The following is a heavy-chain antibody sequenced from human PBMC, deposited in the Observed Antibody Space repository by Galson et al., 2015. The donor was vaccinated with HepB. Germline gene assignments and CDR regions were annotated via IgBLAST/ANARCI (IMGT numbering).Heavy chain of an antibody. CDR2: ISANTIYT. CDR3: VRVAHSDYGDHAHFDF. Sequence: SLRLSCAASGFTFSDYYMTWIRQVPGKGLEWISYISANTIYTNYAASVKGRFTITRDNVKNSVFLQMNSLRAEDAALYYCVRVAHSDYGDHAHFDFWGRGTLVTVSS. CDR1: GFTFSDYY. V-gene: IGHV3-11*06. D-gene: IGHD4-17*01. J-gene: IGHJ4*02.